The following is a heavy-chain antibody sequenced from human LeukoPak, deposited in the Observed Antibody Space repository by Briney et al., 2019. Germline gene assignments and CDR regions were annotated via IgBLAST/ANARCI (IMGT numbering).Heavy chain of an antibody. V-gene: IGHV3-30*07. CDR3: ARELVGATPDAFDI. CDR1: GFSFRTFA. CDR2: TSSDGTDK. D-gene: IGHD1-26*01. J-gene: IGHJ3*02. Sequence: GGSLRLSCAASGFSFRTFAVHWVRQAPGKGLEWVAVTSSDGTDKYLDSVKGRFTISGDNSKNTLYLQMNSLRAEDTAVYYCARELVGATPDAFDIWGQGTMVTVSS.